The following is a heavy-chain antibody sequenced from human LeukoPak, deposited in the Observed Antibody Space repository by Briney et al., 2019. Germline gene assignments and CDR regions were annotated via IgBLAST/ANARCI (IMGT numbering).Heavy chain of an antibody. CDR3: ARGFVRSSSWYGPPFDY. J-gene: IGHJ4*02. V-gene: IGHV1-3*01. D-gene: IGHD6-13*01. CDR1: GYTFTSYA. Sequence: ASVKVSCKASGYTFTSYAMHWVRQAPGQRLEWMGWVNAGNGNTKYSQKFQGRVTITRDTSASTAYMELSSLRSEDTAVYYCARGFVRSSSWYGPPFDYWGQGTPVTVSS. CDR2: VNAGNGNT.